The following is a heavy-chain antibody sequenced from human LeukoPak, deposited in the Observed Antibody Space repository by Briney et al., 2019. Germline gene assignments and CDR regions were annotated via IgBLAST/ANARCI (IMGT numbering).Heavy chain of an antibody. Sequence: GGSLRLSCAASGFTFSDYYMSWIRQAPGKGLEWVSYISSSGSTIYYADSVKGRFTISRDNAKNSLYLQMNSLRAEDTAVYYCARDRIVVVTPPLGGMDVWGQGTTVTVSS. CDR2: ISSSGSTI. J-gene: IGHJ6*02. V-gene: IGHV3-11*01. CDR1: GFTFSDYY. CDR3: ARDRIVVVTPPLGGMDV. D-gene: IGHD2-21*02.